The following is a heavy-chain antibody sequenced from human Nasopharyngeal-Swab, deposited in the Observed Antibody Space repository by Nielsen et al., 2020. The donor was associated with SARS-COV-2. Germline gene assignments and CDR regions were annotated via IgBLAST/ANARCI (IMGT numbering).Heavy chain of an antibody. Sequence: SLKISCAASGFTFSSYAMHWVRQAPGKGLEWAAVISYDGSKKYYADSVKGRFTISRDNSKNTLYLQMNSLRAEDTAVYYCARDQGSSWYTYYYYYGMDVWGQGTTVTVSS. CDR3: ARDQGSSWYTYYYYYGMDV. CDR2: ISYDGSKK. J-gene: IGHJ6*02. V-gene: IGHV3-30-3*01. CDR1: GFTFSSYA. D-gene: IGHD6-13*01.